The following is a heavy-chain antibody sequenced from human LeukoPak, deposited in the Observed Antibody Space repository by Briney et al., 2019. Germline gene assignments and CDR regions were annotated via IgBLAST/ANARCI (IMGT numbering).Heavy chain of an antibody. D-gene: IGHD5-12*01. CDR2: IGVSGVST. CDR3: ARPVAKISD. CDR1: GITFSGYA. Sequence: GGPLRLSCAASGITFSGYAMGWVRQAPGKGLEWVSSIGVSGVSTYYADSVKGRFTISRDNSKNTLYLQMDSLRAEDTAVYYCARPVAKISDWGQGTLVIASS. J-gene: IGHJ4*02. V-gene: IGHV3-23*01.